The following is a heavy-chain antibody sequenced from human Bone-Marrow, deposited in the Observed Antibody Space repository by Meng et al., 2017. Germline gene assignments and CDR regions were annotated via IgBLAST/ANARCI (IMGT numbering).Heavy chain of an antibody. Sequence: QVQLQQWGVGLLRPPETLSPTCVVSGGSFSDYYWSWIRQPPGKGLEWIGEINHSGSTNYNPSLESRATISVDTSQNNLSLKLSSVTAADSAVYYCARGPTTMAHDFDYWGQGTLVTVSS. CDR1: GGSFSDYY. CDR3: ARGPTTMAHDFDY. V-gene: IGHV4-34*01. D-gene: IGHD4-11*01. CDR2: INHSGST. J-gene: IGHJ4*02.